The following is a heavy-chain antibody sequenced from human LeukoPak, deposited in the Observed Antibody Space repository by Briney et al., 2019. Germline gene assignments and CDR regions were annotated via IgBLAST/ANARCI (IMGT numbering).Heavy chain of an antibody. V-gene: IGHV4-39*02. D-gene: IGHD2-2*01. Sequence: PSETLSLTCTVSGGSISSSSYYWGWIRQPPGKGLEWIGSINYSGTTYYNPALKSRVTTFVDTSKNQFSLRLSSVTAADTAVYYCARDKIVVVPAATYYYYYYMDVWGKGTTVTVSS. CDR2: INYSGTT. CDR1: GGSISSSSYY. CDR3: ARDKIVVVPAATYYYYYYMDV. J-gene: IGHJ6*03.